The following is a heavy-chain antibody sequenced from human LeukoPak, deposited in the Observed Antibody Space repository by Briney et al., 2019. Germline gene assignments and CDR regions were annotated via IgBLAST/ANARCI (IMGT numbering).Heavy chain of an antibody. CDR1: GYTFTRYY. CDR2: INPNSGGT. J-gene: IGHJ4*02. V-gene: IGHV1-2*02. CDR3: ARDLSITMVRAPFY. Sequence: ASVKVSCKTSGYTFTRYYMHWVRQAPGQGLEWMGWINPNSGGTNYAQKFQGRVTMTRDTSISTAFMELSRLRSDDTAVYYCARDLSITMVRAPFYWGPGTPVTVSS. D-gene: IGHD3-10*01.